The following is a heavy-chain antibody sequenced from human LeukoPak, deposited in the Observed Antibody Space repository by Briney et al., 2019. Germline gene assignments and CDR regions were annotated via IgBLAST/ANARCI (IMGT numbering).Heavy chain of an antibody. V-gene: IGHV3-23*01. D-gene: IGHD4-11*01. CDR1: GFTFSNYA. CDR3: AKELDYSLYYYYYGMDV. Sequence: GGSLRLSCAASGFTFSNYAMSWVRQAPGKGLEWVSAISNNGGYTYYADSVQGRFTISRDNSKNTLYLQMNSLRAEDTAVYYCAKELDYSLYYYYYGMDVWGQGTTVTVSS. CDR2: ISNNGGYT. J-gene: IGHJ6*02.